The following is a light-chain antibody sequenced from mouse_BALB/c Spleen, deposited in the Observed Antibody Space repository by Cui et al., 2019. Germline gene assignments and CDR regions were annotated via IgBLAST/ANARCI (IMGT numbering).Light chain of an antibody. CDR2: CAS. CDR3: QQYSSYPLT. J-gene: IGKJ4*01. Sequence: EIVMTQSHKFMSTSVGDRVSITCKASQEVGNAAVWYQQKPGQSPKLLIYCASTRHTGVPDRFTGSGSGTDFTLTISNVQSEDLADYFCQQYSSYPLTFGSGTKLEIK. V-gene: IGKV6-23*01. CDR1: QEVGNA.